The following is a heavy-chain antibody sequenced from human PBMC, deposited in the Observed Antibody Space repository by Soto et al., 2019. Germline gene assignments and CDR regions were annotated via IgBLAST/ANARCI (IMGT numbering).Heavy chain of an antibody. CDR1: GFTFSSYG. CDR2: ISYDGSNK. J-gene: IGHJ6*02. CDR3: AKDSSYADYYYYGMDV. Sequence: QVQLVESGGGVIQPGRSLRLSCAASGFTFSSYGMHWVRQAPGKGLEWVAVISYDGSNKYYADSVKGRFTISRDNSKNTLYLQMNSLRPEDTAVFYCAKDSSYADYYYYGMDVWGQGTTVTVSS. D-gene: IGHD6-6*01. V-gene: IGHV3-30*18.